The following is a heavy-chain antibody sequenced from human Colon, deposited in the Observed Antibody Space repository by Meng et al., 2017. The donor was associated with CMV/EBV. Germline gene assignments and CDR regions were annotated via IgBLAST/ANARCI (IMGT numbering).Heavy chain of an antibody. CDR3: ARVRNRDWYFDL. Sequence: CSDSGGSINSSEYYWGWIRQPPGKGLEWIASIHYTGSSYYIPSLKSRVTISVDTSKNQFSLNLSSVTAADTAVYYCARVRNRDWYFDLWGRGTLVTVSS. J-gene: IGHJ2*01. CDR2: IHYTGSS. CDR1: GGSINSSEYY. V-gene: IGHV4-39*07.